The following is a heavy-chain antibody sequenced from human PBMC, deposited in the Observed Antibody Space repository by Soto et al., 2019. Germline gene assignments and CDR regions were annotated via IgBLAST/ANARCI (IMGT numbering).Heavy chain of an antibody. CDR1: AVSISNDGYF. V-gene: IGHV4-30-4*01. CDR3: AREVGYYYDSSQGVYFDY. J-gene: IGHJ4*02. D-gene: IGHD3-22*01. CDR2: IYYSGST. Sequence: PSETLSLTCTVSAVSISNDGYFWTWIRQPPGKGLEWIGYIYYSGSTYYNPSLRSRVTISVDTSKNQFSLKLSSVTAADTAVYYCAREVGYYYDSSQGVYFDYWGQGTLVTVSS.